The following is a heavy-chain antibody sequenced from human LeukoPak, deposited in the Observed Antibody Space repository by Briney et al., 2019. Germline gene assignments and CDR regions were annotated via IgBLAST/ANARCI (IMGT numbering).Heavy chain of an antibody. D-gene: IGHD7-27*01. CDR3: SRGNWGSSGGHC. Sequence: GSLRLSCAASGFTFSSYWMNWARQAPGKGLEWVANIKEDGSDKRYAESVKGRFTISRDNAENTLYLQMSSLRAEDTAVYYCSRGNWGSSGGHCWGQGTLVTVSS. J-gene: IGHJ4*02. CDR1: GFTFSSYW. V-gene: IGHV3-7*01. CDR2: IKEDGSDK.